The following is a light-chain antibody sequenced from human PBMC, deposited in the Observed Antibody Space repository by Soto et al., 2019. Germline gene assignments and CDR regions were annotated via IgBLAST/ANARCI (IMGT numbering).Light chain of an antibody. CDR3: QQYGSVYT. Sequence: EIVLTQSPGTLSLSPGERATLSCRASQSVSSSYLAWYQQKPGQAPRLLIYGASSRATGIPDRFSGSGSGTDFTLTISRLEPEDFAVYYCQQYGSVYTFGQVTKLEIK. V-gene: IGKV3-20*01. CDR2: GAS. CDR1: QSVSSSY. J-gene: IGKJ2*01.